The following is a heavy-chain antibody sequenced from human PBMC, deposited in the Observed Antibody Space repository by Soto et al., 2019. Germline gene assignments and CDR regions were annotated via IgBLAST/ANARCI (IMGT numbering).Heavy chain of an antibody. CDR3: AREPTPRDSSGYYDY. CDR2: IYYSGST. CDR1: GGSISSGGYY. J-gene: IGHJ4*02. D-gene: IGHD3-22*01. V-gene: IGHV4-31*03. Sequence: SETLSLTCTVSGGSISSGGYYWSWIRQHPGKGLEWIGYIYYSGSTYYNPSLKSRVTISVDTSKNQFSLKLSSVTAADTAVYYCAREPTPRDSSGYYDYWGQGTLVTVSS.